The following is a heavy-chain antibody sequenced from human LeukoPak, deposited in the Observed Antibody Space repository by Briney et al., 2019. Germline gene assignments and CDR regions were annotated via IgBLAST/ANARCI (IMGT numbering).Heavy chain of an antibody. Sequence: SETLSLNCAVYGGSFSGYYWSWIRQPPGKGLEWIGEINHSGSTNYNPSLKSRVTISVDTSKNQFSLKLSSVTAADTAVYYCARGAKRITMIVVAENNWFDPWGQGTLVTVSS. D-gene: IGHD3-22*01. J-gene: IGHJ5*02. CDR1: GGSFSGYY. CDR2: INHSGST. V-gene: IGHV4-34*01. CDR3: ARGAKRITMIVVAENNWFDP.